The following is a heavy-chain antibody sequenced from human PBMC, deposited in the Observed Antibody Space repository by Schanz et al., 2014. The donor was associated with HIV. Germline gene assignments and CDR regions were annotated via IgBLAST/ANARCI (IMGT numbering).Heavy chain of an antibody. CDR1: GFTFSNYG. CDR2: ISYDGRNK. CDR3: ARQGLRFSFWLDY. D-gene: IGHD4-17*01. V-gene: IGHV3-30*03. Sequence: QVQLVESGGGVVRPGKSLRLSCEASGFTFSNYGMHWVRQAPGKGLEWVAVISYDGRNKKYGESVKGRFTISRENSKNTLYLQMNTLRAEDTAVYGCARQGLRFSFWLDYWGQGTPVTVS. J-gene: IGHJ4*02.